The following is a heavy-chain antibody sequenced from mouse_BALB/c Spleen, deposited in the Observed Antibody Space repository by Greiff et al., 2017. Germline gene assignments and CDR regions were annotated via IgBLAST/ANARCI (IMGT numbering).Heavy chain of an antibody. CDR1: GYTFTSYW. CDR3: ARFLYGNYGY. J-gene: IGHJ2*01. CDR2: INPSNGRT. D-gene: IGHD2-1*01. Sequence: QVQLQQSGAELVKPGASVKLSCKASGYTFTSYWMHWVKQRPGQGLEWIGEINPSNGRTNYNEKFKSKATLTVDKSSSTAYMQLSSLTYEDSAVYYCARFLYGNYGYWGQGTTLTVSS. V-gene: IGHV1S81*02.